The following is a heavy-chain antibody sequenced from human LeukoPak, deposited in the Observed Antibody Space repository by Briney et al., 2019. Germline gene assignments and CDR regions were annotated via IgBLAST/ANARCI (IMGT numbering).Heavy chain of an antibody. CDR2: ISAGDDST. CDR1: GFTFTSYA. Sequence: GGSLRLSCVVSGFTFTSYAMSWVRQAPGKGLEWVSYISAGDDSTHYAGSVKGRFTISRDKSKNTLYLQMNSLRAEDTAVYYCARSHYYNSNVPPDYWGLGTLVTVSS. J-gene: IGHJ4*02. V-gene: IGHV3-23*01. CDR3: ARSHYYNSNVPPDY. D-gene: IGHD2/OR15-2a*01.